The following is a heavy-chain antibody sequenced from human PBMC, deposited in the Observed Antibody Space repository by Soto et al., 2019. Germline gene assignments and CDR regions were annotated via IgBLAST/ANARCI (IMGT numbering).Heavy chain of an antibody. D-gene: IGHD3-10*01. CDR3: AREYGSGSYYWFAP. V-gene: IGHV3-20*04. CDR2: INWNGGKT. J-gene: IGHJ5*02. CDR1: GFTFYDYG. Sequence: EVQLVESGGGVVRPGGSLRLSCVASGFTFYDYGLSWVRQASGKGLEWVSGINWNGGKTRYVDSVKGRFSISRDNAKNSLYLQMDSLRAEDSAFYYCAREYGSGSYYWFAPWGQGTLVTVSS.